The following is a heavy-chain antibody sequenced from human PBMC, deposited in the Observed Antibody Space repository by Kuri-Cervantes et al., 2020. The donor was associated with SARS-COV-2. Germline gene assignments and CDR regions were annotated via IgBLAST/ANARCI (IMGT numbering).Heavy chain of an antibody. CDR1: GFNFSRTD. J-gene: IGHJ4*02. V-gene: IGHV3-30*18. D-gene: IGHD2-21*01. CDR3: AKDRVGVQDF. Sequence: WGSLRLSCAASGFNFSRTDMHWVRQAPGKGLEWVAVISHDGKNKKCIASGKGRFTISRDNSQNTLYLLMKSLRSEDTAMYYCAKDRVGVQDFWGQGTLVTVSS. CDR2: ISHDGKNK.